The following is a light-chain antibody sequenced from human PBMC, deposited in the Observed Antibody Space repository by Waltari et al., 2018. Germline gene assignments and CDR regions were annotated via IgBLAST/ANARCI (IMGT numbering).Light chain of an antibody. V-gene: IGLV2-14*01. J-gene: IGLJ1*01. CDR1: SSDIGAYKY. CDR3: ISFTSSVTYV. Sequence: QSALTQPASVSGSPGQSITISCPGTSSDIGAYKYVPWYQQHPGKAPKLIIYEVSNRPSGVSNRFSGSKSGNTASLSISGLQAEDEADYYCISFTSSVTYVFGTGTRVTVV. CDR2: EVS.